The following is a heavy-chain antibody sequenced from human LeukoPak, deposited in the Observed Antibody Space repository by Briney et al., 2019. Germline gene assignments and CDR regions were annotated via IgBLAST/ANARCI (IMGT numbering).Heavy chain of an antibody. J-gene: IGHJ4*02. D-gene: IGHD3/OR15-3a*01. CDR3: AKGRALWTYDFDS. V-gene: IGHV3-23*01. CDR2: IGDSGDKS. Sequence: GGSLRLSCAASGFTFSRYAMTWVRRAPGKGLEWVSTIGDSGDKSYYPDSVKGRFTISRDLSKDTLFLEMHNLRAEGTAVYYCAKGRALWTYDFDSWGQGTLVTVSS. CDR1: GFTFSRYA.